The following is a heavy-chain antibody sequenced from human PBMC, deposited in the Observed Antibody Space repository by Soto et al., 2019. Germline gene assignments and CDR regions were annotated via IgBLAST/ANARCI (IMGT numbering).Heavy chain of an antibody. CDR1: GGSFSSYY. J-gene: IGHJ6*03. V-gene: IGHV4-34*01. Sequence: SETPSLTCAVYGGSFSSYYWSWIRQPPGKGLERIGEINHSGSTNYNPSLKSRVTISVDTSKNQFSLKLSSVTAADTAVYYCALVVPAAIDYYYMDVWGKGTTVTVSS. D-gene: IGHD2-2*02. CDR2: INHSGST. CDR3: ALVVPAAIDYYYMDV.